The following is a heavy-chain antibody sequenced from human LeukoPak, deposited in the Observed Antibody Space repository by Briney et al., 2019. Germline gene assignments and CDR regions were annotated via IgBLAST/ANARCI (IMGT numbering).Heavy chain of an antibody. Sequence: GGSLRLSCAASGFTFSSYAMSWVRQAPGKRLEWVSIISGSGGSTYYADSVKGRFTISRDNSKNTLVLQMNSLRAEDTAVYYCAKSVESAVTTNPYFDYWGQGTLATVSS. CDR3: AKSVESAVTTNPYFDY. V-gene: IGHV3-23*01. J-gene: IGHJ4*02. CDR2: ISGSGGST. D-gene: IGHD4-17*01. CDR1: GFTFSSYA.